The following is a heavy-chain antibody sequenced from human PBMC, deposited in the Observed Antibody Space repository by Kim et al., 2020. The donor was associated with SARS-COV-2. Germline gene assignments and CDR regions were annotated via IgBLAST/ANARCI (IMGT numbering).Heavy chain of an antibody. J-gene: IGHJ4*02. V-gene: IGHV4-34*01. CDR2: ST. CDR3: ARIWSGSFDY. Sequence: STNYNPSLKSRVTISVDTSKNQFSLKLSSVTAADTAVYYCARIWSGSFDYWGQGTLVTVSS. D-gene: IGHD1-26*01.